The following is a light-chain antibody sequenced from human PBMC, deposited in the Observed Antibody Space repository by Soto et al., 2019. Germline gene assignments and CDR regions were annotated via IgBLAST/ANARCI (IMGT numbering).Light chain of an antibody. Sequence: EIVLTQSPGTLSLSPGERATLSCRASQTLRRTYIAWYQQKPGQAPRVLIYGASRRATGIPDRFSGSGSGTEFTLTINRLEPEDFAVYYCQQYNRWPLTFGGGTKVDIK. CDR2: GAS. CDR1: QTLRRTY. J-gene: IGKJ4*01. V-gene: IGKV3-20*01. CDR3: QQYNRWPLT.